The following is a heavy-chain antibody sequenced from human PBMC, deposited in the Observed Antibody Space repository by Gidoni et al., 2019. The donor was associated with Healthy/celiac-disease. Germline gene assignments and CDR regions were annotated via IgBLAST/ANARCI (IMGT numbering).Heavy chain of an antibody. J-gene: IGHJ6*02. CDR2: IIPIFGTA. V-gene: IGHV1-69*01. CDR1: GGTFSSYA. D-gene: IGHD2-2*01. Sequence: QVQLVQSGAEVKKPGSSVKVSCQASGGTFSSYAISWVRQAPGQGLEWMGGIIPIFGTANYAQKFQGRVTITADESTSTAYMELSSLRSEDTAVYYCARYQLRDAYYYYGMDVWGQGTTVTVSS. CDR3: ARYQLRDAYYYYGMDV.